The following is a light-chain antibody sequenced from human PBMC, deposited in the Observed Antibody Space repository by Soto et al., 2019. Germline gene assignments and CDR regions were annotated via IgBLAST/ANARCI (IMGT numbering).Light chain of an antibody. J-gene: IGKJ1*01. CDR3: QQYHNWPPWT. V-gene: IGKV3-15*01. CDR1: QSVSSN. CDR2: GAS. Sequence: EIVVTQSPATLSVSPGERATLSCRASQSVSSNLAWYQQKPGQAPRLLIYGASTRATGFPDRFSGSGFGTEFTLTISRLQSEDFAVYYCQQYHNWPPWTFGQGTKVEIK.